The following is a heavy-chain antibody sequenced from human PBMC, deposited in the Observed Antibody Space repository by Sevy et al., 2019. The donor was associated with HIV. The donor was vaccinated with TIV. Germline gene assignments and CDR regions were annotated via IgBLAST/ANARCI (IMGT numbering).Heavy chain of an antibody. D-gene: IGHD2-2*01. V-gene: IGHV3-13*05. Sequence: GGSLRLSCAASGFTFSSYDMHWVRQATGKGLEWVSAIGTAGDPYYPGSVKGRFTISRENAKNSLYLQMNSLRAGDTAVYYCARGRYCSSTSCLTPGGGMDVWGQRTSVTVSS. CDR2: IGTAGDP. CDR1: GFTFSSYD. CDR3: ARGRYCSSTSCLTPGGGMDV. J-gene: IGHJ6*02.